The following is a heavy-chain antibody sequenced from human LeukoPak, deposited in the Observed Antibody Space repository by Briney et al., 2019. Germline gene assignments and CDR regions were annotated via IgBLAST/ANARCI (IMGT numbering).Heavy chain of an antibody. CDR3: ARAQLAYCGGDCPDYYYYYMDV. CDR1: GGTFSSYA. V-gene: IGHV1-69*05. J-gene: IGHJ6*03. CDR2: IIPIFGTA. D-gene: IGHD2-21*02. Sequence: SVKVSCKASGGTFSSYAISWVRHAPGQGLEWMGRIIPIFGTANYAQKFQGRVTNTTDESTSTAYMELSSLRSEDTAVYYCARAQLAYCGGDCPDYYYYYMDVWGKGTTVTVSS.